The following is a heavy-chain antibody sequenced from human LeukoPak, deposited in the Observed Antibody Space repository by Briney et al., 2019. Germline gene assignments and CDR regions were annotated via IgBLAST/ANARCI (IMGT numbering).Heavy chain of an antibody. D-gene: IGHD4-17*01. CDR3: ARDRAYGDYLDY. J-gene: IGHJ4*02. CDR2: INSDGSST. CDR1: GFTFSSYW. Sequence: GGSLRLSCAASGFTFSSYWMHWVRQAPGKGLVWVSRINSDGSSTSYADSVKGRFTISRDNAKNTLYLQMNGLRAEDTAVYYCARDRAYGDYLDYWGQGTLVTVSS. V-gene: IGHV3-74*01.